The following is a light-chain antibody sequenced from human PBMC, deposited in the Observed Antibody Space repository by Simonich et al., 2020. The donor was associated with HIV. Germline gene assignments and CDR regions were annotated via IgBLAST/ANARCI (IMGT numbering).Light chain of an antibody. Sequence: IQLTQSPSSLSASVGDRVTITCLASQGISSALAWYQQKPGKAPKLLINAASTLQSGVPARFSGSGSGTEFTLTISSLQPEDFATYYCQHLNSVPFTFGPGTKVDI. J-gene: IGKJ3*01. V-gene: IGKV1-9*01. CDR1: QGISSA. CDR2: AAS. CDR3: QHLNSVPFT.